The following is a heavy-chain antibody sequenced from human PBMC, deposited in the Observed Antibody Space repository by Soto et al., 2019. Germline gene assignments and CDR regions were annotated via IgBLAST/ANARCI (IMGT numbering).Heavy chain of an antibody. CDR2: IIPIFDTA. CDR3: AINEGRDVSNFDY. CDR1: GGIFTRYD. Sequence: QVQLVQSGAEVKKPGSSVKVSCKASGGIFTRYDIRWVRQAPGQGLEWMGAIIPIFDTANYAQKFQGRLTITADATTSSAYMELRSLSSEDTAIYYCAINEGRDVSNFDYWGQGTLVTVSS. V-gene: IGHV1-69*01. J-gene: IGHJ4*02. D-gene: IGHD2-15*01.